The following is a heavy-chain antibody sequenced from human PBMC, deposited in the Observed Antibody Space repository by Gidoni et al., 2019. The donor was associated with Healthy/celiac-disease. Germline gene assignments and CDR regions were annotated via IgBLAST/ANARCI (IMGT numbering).Heavy chain of an antibody. CDR2: IYSGGST. V-gene: IGHV3-53*01. Sequence: EVQLVESGGGLIQPGGSLRLSCAASGFTVSSNYMSWVRQAPGKGLEWVSVIYSGGSTYYADSVKGRFTISRDNSKNTLYLQMNSRRAEDTAVYYCAREVSGKEYYFDYWGQGTLVTVSS. D-gene: IGHD1-26*01. CDR3: AREVSGKEYYFDY. CDR1: GFTVSSNY. J-gene: IGHJ4*02.